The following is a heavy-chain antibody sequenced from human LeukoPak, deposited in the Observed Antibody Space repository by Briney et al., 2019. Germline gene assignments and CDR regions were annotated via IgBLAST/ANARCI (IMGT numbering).Heavy chain of an antibody. CDR3: AREYDSSGYYYGPYFDY. CDR1: GGTFSSYA. V-gene: IGHV1-69*05. CDR2: IIPIFGTA. D-gene: IGHD3-22*01. Sequence: SVKVSCKASGGTFSSYAISWVRQAPGQGLEWMGGIIPIFGTANYAQKFQGRVTITTDESTSTAYMELSSLRSEDTAAYYCAREYDSSGYYYGPYFDYWGQGTLVTVSS. J-gene: IGHJ4*02.